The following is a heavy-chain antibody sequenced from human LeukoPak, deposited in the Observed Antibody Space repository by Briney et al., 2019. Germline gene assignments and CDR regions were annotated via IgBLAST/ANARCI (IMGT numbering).Heavy chain of an antibody. Sequence: PGGSLRLSCAVSGFTFSSHAMSWVRQAPGKGLEWISAISISGGSTYYADSVKGRFSISRDNSKNTLYLQMNSLRAEDTAVYYCAKESRPNDYWGQGTLVTVSS. V-gene: IGHV3-23*01. J-gene: IGHJ4*02. CDR3: AKESRPNDY. CDR1: GFTFSSHA. CDR2: ISISGGST.